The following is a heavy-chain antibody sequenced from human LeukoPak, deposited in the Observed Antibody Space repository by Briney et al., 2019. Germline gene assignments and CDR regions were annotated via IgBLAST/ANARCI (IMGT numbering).Heavy chain of an antibody. CDR2: ISGSGGST. CDR3: AKDGGYDVVV. CDR1: GFTFSSYA. D-gene: IGHD5-12*01. J-gene: IGHJ4*02. Sequence: HPGGSLRLSCAASGFTFSSYAMSWVRQAPGKGLEWVSAISGSGGSTYYADSVKGRFTISRDNSKNTLYLQMNSLRAEDTAAYYWAKDGGYDVVVWGQGTLVTVSS. V-gene: IGHV3-23*01.